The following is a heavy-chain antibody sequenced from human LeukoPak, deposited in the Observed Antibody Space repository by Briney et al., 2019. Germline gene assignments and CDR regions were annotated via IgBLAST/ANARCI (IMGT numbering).Heavy chain of an antibody. CDR2: VYHSGST. V-gene: IGHV4-59*01. J-gene: IGHJ4*02. CDR3: ARFTQYSGSGSHYLDY. CDR1: GGSFSGYY. Sequence: SETLSLTCAVYGGSFSGYYWSWIRQPPGKGLEWIGYVYHSGSTNYNPSLKSRVTISVDTSKNQLSLKLSSVTAADTAVYYCARFTQYSGSGSHYLDYWGQGTLVTVSS. D-gene: IGHD2-15*01.